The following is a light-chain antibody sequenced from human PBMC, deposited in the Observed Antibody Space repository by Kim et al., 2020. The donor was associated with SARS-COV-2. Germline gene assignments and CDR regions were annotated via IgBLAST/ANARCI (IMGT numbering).Light chain of an antibody. J-gene: IGLJ1*01. CDR1: KLGDKH. V-gene: IGLV3-1*01. CDR3: QAWETSTTYV. Sequence: SYELTQPPSVSVSPGQTASITCSGDKLGDKHACWYQQKPGQSPVLVIYQDNKRPSGIPERFSGSNSGNTATLTISGTQAMDEADYYCQAWETSTTYVFGT. CDR2: QDN.